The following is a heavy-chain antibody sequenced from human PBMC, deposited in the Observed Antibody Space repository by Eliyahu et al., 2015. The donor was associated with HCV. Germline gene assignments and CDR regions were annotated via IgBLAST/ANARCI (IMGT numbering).Heavy chain of an antibody. Sequence: QLQLQESGPGLVKPSETLSLTCTVSGGSISXSSYYWGWIRQPPGKGLEWIGSMYYSGSTYYNPSLKSRVTISVDTSKNQFSLKLSSVTAADTAVYYCARHPKRGGYCTSTSCYINWLDPWGQGTLVTVSS. J-gene: IGHJ5*02. CDR1: GGSISXSSYY. CDR3: ARHPKRGGYCTSTSCYINWLDP. V-gene: IGHV4-39*01. D-gene: IGHD2-2*02. CDR2: MYYSGST.